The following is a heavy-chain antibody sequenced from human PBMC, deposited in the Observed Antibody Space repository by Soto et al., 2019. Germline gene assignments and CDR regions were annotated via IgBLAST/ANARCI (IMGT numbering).Heavy chain of an antibody. V-gene: IGHV4-31*03. J-gene: IGHJ5*02. CDR1: GGSISSGGYY. D-gene: IGHD3-10*01. CDR2: IYYSGST. Sequence: SETLSLTCTVSGGSISSGGYYWSWIRQHPGKGLEWIGYIYYSGSTYYNPSLKSRVTISVDTSKNQFSLKLSSVTAADTAVYYCARDIRYYYGSGSLVTTNWFDPWGQGTLVTVSS. CDR3: ARDIRYYYGSGSLVTTNWFDP.